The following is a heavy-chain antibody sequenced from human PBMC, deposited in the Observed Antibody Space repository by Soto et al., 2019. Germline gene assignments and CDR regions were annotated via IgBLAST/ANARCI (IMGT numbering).Heavy chain of an antibody. Sequence: ASVKVSCKAAGYTFTSYDINWVRQATGQDFEWMGWMNPNSGNTAYAQKFQGRVTMTRDTSKSTAFMELSSLTSEDTAVYYCARGPRNWGVDYWGHGTLVTVSS. CDR3: ARGPRNWGVDY. CDR1: GYTFTSYD. J-gene: IGHJ4*01. CDR2: MNPNSGNT. D-gene: IGHD7-27*01. V-gene: IGHV1-8*01.